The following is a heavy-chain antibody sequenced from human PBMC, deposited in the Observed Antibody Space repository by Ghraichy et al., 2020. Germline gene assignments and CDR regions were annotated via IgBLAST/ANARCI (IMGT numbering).Heavy chain of an antibody. CDR3: ARSLPHYDILTGYSRGGIDY. D-gene: IGHD3-9*01. J-gene: IGHJ4*02. CDR1: GFTFSSYS. Sequence: GGSLRLSCAASGFTFSSYSMNWVRQAPGKGLEWVSYISSSSSTIYYADSVKGRFTISRDNAKNSLYLQMNSLRDEDTAVYYCARSLPHYDILTGYSRGGIDYWGQGTLVTVSS. CDR2: ISSSSSTI. V-gene: IGHV3-48*02.